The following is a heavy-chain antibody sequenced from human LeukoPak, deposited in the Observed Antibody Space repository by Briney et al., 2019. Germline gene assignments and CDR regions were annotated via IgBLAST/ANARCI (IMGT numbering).Heavy chain of an antibody. CDR3: ARDGETVTTSGSFMGYFDY. CDR1: GGTFSSYA. V-gene: IGHV1-69*05. Sequence: VASVKVSCKASGGTFSSYAISWVRQAPGQGLEWMGRIIPIFGTANYAQKFQGRVTITTDESTSTAYMELSSLRSEDTAVYYCARDGETVTTSGSFMGYFDYWGQGTLVTVSS. J-gene: IGHJ4*02. D-gene: IGHD4-17*01. CDR2: IIPIFGTA.